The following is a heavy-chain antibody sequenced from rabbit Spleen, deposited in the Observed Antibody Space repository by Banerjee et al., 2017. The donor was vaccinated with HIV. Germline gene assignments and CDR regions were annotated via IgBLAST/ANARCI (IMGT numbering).Heavy chain of an antibody. CDR1: RFSFSSGYD. J-gene: IGHJ4*01. CDR2: IWTSSGST. CDR3: ARDRDL. Sequence: QSLQESGGGLFQPGGSLALTCKASRFSFSSGYDMCWVRQAPGKGLEWIGCIWTSSGSTWYASWAKGRFTISKTSSTTVTLQMTSLTAADTATYFCARDRDLWGPGTLVTVS. V-gene: IGHV1S40*01.